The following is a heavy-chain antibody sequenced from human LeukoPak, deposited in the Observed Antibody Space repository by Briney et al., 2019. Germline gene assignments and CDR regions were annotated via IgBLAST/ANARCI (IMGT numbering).Heavy chain of an antibody. CDR2: MNPNSGNT. CDR3: ARREVSGVRGYYDPFDY. CDR1: GCTFTSYD. J-gene: IGHJ4*02. V-gene: IGHV1-8*01. Sequence: GASVKVSCKASGCTFTSYDINWVRQATGQGLEWLGWMNPNSGNTGYAQKFQGRVTMTRNTSISTAYMELSSLRSEDTGVYYCARREVSGVRGYYDPFDYWGQGTLVTVSS. D-gene: IGHD3-10*01.